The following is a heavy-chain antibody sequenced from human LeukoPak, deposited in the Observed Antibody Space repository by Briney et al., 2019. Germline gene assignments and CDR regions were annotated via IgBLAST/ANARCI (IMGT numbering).Heavy chain of an antibody. D-gene: IGHD2-2*01. CDR3: SSYADDAFDI. CDR2: IYHSGST. V-gene: IGHV4-30-2*01. Sequence: SQTLSLTCAVSGGSISSGGYSWSWIRQPPGKGLEWIGYIYHSGSTYYNPSLKSRVTISVDRSKNQFSLKLSSVTAADTAVYYCSSYADDAFDIWGQRTMVTVSS. J-gene: IGHJ3*02. CDR1: GGSISSGGYS.